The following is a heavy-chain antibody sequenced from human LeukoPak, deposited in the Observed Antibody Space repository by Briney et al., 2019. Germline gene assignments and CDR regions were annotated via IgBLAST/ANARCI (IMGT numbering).Heavy chain of an antibody. CDR1: GVAISRGGYA. J-gene: IGHJ3*02. CDR3: EVRPYYYDGSGSGENAFDI. D-gene: IGHD3-22*01. V-gene: IGHV4-30-4*07. Sequence: SETLSLTCAVSGVAISRGGYAWNWIRQPPGKGLEWIAYIYHSGTTYYNPSLKSRATISVDTSKNQFSLKLSSVTAADTAVYYCEVRPYYYDGSGSGENAFDIWGQGTMVTVSS. CDR2: IYHSGTT.